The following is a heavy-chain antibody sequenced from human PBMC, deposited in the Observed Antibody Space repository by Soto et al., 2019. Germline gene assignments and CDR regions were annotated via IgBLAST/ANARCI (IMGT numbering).Heavy chain of an antibody. CDR1: GYTFTSYG. CDR3: SHGYYQYFES. J-gene: IGHJ4*02. CDR2: ISAYNGNT. Sequence: ASVKVSCKASGYTFTSYGMHWVRQAPGQRLEWMGWISAYNGNTNYAQKLQGRVSMTTDTSTSTVYMELRSLTSDDTAVYYCSHGYYQYFESWGQGTLVTVSS. V-gene: IGHV1-18*01. D-gene: IGHD5-18*01.